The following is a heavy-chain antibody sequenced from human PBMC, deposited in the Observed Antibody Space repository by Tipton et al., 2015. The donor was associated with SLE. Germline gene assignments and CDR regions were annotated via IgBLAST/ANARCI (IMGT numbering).Heavy chain of an antibody. CDR3: ARDRDSSSPTHYYYYYGMDV. J-gene: IGHJ6*02. V-gene: IGHV4-59*12. CDR1: GGSISSYY. CDR2: IYYSGST. D-gene: IGHD6-6*01. Sequence: TLSLTCTVSGGSISSYYWSWIRQPPGKGLEWIGYIYYSGSTNYNPSLKSRVTISVDTSKNQFSLKLSSVTAADTAVYYCARDRDSSSPTHYYYYYGMDVWGQGTTVTVSS.